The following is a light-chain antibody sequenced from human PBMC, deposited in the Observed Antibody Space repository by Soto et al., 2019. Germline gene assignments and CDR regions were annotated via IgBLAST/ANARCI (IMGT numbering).Light chain of an antibody. J-gene: IGKJ1*01. Sequence: EIVMTQSPATLSVSPGERATLSCRASETISNRLAWYQQKPGQAPRLLIYGASTRATGIPDRFRGSGSGTEFTLTISSLQPEDFAVYYCQQYSDWPPWTFGQGTKVDI. V-gene: IGKV3-15*01. CDR3: QQYSDWPPWT. CDR1: ETISNR. CDR2: GAS.